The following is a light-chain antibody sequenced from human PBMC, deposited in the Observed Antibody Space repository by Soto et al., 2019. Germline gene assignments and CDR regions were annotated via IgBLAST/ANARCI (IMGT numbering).Light chain of an antibody. Sequence: EIVLTQSPGTLSLSPGERATLSCRASQSVSSSYLAWYQHKVGQAPRLLIYAASSRATGIPDRFSGGGSGTDFTFTISRLEPEDFAVYYCQQYNKWPLITFGQGTRLEIK. CDR3: QQYNKWPLIT. J-gene: IGKJ5*01. CDR2: AAS. V-gene: IGKV3-20*01. CDR1: QSVSSSY.